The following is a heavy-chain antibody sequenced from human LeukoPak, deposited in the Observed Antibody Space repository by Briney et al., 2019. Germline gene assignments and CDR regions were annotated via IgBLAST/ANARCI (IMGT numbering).Heavy chain of an antibody. D-gene: IGHD6-13*01. CDR3: ARGLAAAGNWFDP. V-gene: IGHV3-21*01. Sequence: GGSLRLSCAASGFTFSSYSMNWVRQAPGKGLEWVSSISSSTSYIYYADSVKGRFTISRDNAKNSLYLQMNSLRAEDTAMYYCARGLAAAGNWFDPWGQGTLVTVSS. CDR2: ISSSTSYI. CDR1: GFTFSSYS. J-gene: IGHJ5*02.